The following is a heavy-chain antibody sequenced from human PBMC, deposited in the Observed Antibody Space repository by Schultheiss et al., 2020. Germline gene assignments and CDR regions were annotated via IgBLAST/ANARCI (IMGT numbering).Heavy chain of an antibody. Sequence: ASVKVSCKASGNYPTAPKIHWVRQAPGQGLEWMGWISADNGNTNYAQKFQGRVTMTTDTSTSTAYMELRSLTSDDTAVYYCARKWGGSGFDPWGQGTPVNVSS. J-gene: IGHJ5*01. CDR2: ISADNGNT. CDR1: GNYPTAPK. D-gene: IGHD1-26*01. V-gene: IGHV1-18*01. CDR3: ARKWGGSGFDP.